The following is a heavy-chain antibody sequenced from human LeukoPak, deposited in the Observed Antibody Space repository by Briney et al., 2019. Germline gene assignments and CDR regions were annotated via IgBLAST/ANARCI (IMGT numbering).Heavy chain of an antibody. CDR2: INHSGST. J-gene: IGHJ3*02. CDR1: GGSFSGYY. CDR3: ARGPRSKLSSGLLFGAFDI. Sequence: SETLSLTCAVYGGSFSGYYWSWIRQPPGKGLEWIGEINHSGSTNYNPSLKSRVTISVDTSKNQFSLKLSSVTAADTAVYYCARGPRSKLSSGLLFGAFDIWGQGTMVTVSS. V-gene: IGHV4-34*01. D-gene: IGHD6-25*01.